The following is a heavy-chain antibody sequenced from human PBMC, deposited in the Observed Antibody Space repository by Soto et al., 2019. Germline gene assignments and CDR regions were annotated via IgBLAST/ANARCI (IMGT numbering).Heavy chain of an antibody. CDR3: AGVSFMSH. D-gene: IGHD3-10*02. J-gene: IGHJ4*02. Sequence: GGSMRLSCAASGFPFSSYWINWVRQAPGKGLEWVANIKQDGSEKYYVDSVKGRFTISRDNAKNSLYLEMNSLRAEDTAVYYCAGVSFMSHWGQGTLVTVSS. CDR2: IKQDGSEK. V-gene: IGHV3-7*04. CDR1: GFPFSSYW.